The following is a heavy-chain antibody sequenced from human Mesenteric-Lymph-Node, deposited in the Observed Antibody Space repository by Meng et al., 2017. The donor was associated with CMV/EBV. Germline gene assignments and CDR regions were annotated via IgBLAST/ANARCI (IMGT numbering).Heavy chain of an antibody. D-gene: IGHD5-12*01. CDR2: IYYSGNT. CDR1: GGSISNTNYF. CDR3: ARLSVAPDLVYYALDV. Sequence: SETLFLTCTVSGGSISNTNYFWDWIRQPPGKGLEWIGNIYYSGNTYYNPSLKSRVTISVDTSKNQFSLKLSSVTAADTAVYYCARLSVAPDLVYYALDVWGQGTTVTVSS. V-gene: IGHV4-39*01. J-gene: IGHJ6*02.